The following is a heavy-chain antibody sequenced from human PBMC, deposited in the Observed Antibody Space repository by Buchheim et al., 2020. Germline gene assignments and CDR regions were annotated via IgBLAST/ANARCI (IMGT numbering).Heavy chain of an antibody. CDR2: IYPGDSYT. J-gene: IGHJ4*02. Sequence: EVQLVQSGAEVKRPGESLKISCQGSGYSFTGAYIAWVRQMPGKGLEWMGLIYPGDSYTAYNPSFQGQVTMSVDKSTRTAYLQWRSLRASDTAMYYCARRVRDSSGYNFDFWGQGTL. D-gene: IGHD6-19*01. V-gene: IGHV5-51*01. CDR3: ARRVRDSSGYNFDF. CDR1: GYSFTGAY.